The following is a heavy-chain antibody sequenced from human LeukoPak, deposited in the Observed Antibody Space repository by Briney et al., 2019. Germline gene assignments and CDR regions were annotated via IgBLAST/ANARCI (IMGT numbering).Heavy chain of an antibody. CDR3: ARGSRYCSSTSCYNADY. Sequence: APVKVSCKASGYTFTSYDINWVRQATGEGLEWMGWMNPNSGNTGYAQKFQGRVTMTRNTSISTAYMEVSSLRSEDTAVYYCARGSRYCSSTSCYNADYWGQGTLVTVSS. D-gene: IGHD2-2*02. CDR1: GYTFTSYD. CDR2: MNPNSGNT. V-gene: IGHV1-8*01. J-gene: IGHJ4*02.